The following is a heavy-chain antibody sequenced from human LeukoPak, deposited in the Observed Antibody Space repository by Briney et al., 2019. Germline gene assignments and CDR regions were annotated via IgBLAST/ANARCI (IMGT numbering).Heavy chain of an antibody. CDR1: GFTFSSYG. D-gene: IGHD6-13*01. V-gene: IGHV3-30*03. Sequence: GGSLRLSCAASGFTFSSYGMHWVRQAPGKGLEWVAVISYDGSNKYYADSVKGRFTISRDNSKNTLYLQMNSLRAEDTAVYYCATNAGYSSSWYSDYWGQGTLVTVSS. J-gene: IGHJ4*02. CDR2: ISYDGSNK. CDR3: ATNAGYSSSWYSDY.